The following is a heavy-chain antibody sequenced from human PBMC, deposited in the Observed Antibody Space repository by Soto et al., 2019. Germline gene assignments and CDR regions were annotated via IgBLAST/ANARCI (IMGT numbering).Heavy chain of an antibody. Sequence: SETLSLTCTVSGGSISSSSYYWGWIRQPPGKGLEWIGSIYYSGSTYYNPSLKSRVTISVDTSKNQFSLKLSSVTAADTAVYYCARQGAAAAGTWGYYYYGMDVWGQGTTVTVSS. J-gene: IGHJ6*02. D-gene: IGHD6-13*01. CDR2: IYYSGST. CDR3: ARQGAAAAGTWGYYYYGMDV. CDR1: GGSISSSSYY. V-gene: IGHV4-39*01.